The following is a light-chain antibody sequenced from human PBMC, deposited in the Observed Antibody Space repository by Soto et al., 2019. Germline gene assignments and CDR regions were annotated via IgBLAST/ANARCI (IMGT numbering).Light chain of an antibody. J-gene: IGKJ5*01. V-gene: IGKV1-13*02. CDR3: QQLETCPLT. Sequence: AIPVTQSPSSLSASVGDTVTITCRASQGISSAFAWYQQKPGKVPRLLIYDVFNLQSGVPSRFSGSGSGTDFTLTISRLQPEDFATYYCQQLETCPLTFGQGTRLEVK. CDR2: DVF. CDR1: QGISSA.